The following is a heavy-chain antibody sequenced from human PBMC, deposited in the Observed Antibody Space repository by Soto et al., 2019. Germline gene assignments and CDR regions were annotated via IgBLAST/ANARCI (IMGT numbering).Heavy chain of an antibody. D-gene: IGHD3-10*01. J-gene: IGHJ5*02. CDR2: IFYSGSS. Sequence: SETLSLTCTVSGDSISSTTYYWAWIRQPPGKGLEWIGSIFYSGSSYYNPSLKGRVTISVDTSKNQFSLKVRSVTAADTAIYNCASNFGAYGPGNYGNWFDTWGKGTLVTSPQ. CDR1: GDSISSTTYY. CDR3: ASNFGAYGPGNYGNWFDT. V-gene: IGHV4-39*01.